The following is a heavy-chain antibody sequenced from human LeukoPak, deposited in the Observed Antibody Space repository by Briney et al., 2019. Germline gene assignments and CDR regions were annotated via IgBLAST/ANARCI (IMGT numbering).Heavy chain of an antibody. D-gene: IGHD4-23*01. CDR1: DGSISSYY. J-gene: IGHJ4*02. V-gene: IGHV4-59*01. Sequence: PSEALSLTCTVSDGSISSYYWSWIRQPPGKGLEWIGYIYYSGTTNYNPSLKSRVIISVDTSKNQFSLKLSPVIAADTAVYYCARVGVDYSGNIIKYYFDYWGQGTLVTVSS. CDR3: ARVGVDYSGNIIKYYFDY. CDR2: IYYSGTT.